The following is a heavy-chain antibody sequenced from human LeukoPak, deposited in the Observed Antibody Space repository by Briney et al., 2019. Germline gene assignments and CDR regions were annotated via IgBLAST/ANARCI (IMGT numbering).Heavy chain of an antibody. J-gene: IGHJ4*02. CDR1: GFTFNNFA. Sequence: GGSLRLSCAASGFTFNNFAMSWVRQAPGKGLEWVGFIRSKVYGGTTEYGASVKGRFTISRDDSKSIAYLQMNSLKTEDTAVYYCSRGGYYDSSGYPYFEYWGQGTLVTVSS. CDR3: SRGGYYDSSGYPYFEY. D-gene: IGHD3-22*01. V-gene: IGHV3-49*04. CDR2: IRSKVYGGTT.